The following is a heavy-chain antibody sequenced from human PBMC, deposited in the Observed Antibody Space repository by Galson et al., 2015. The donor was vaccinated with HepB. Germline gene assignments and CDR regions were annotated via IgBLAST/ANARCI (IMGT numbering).Heavy chain of an antibody. CDR3: ARDWDSGNLALDI. CDR2: IKKDGGEK. Sequence: SLRLSCAASGFPFSNYWMSWARQAPGKGLEWVANIKKDGGEKYYVDSVKGRFTISRDNAKHSLFLQMNSLRVEDTAVYYCARDWDSGNLALDIWGHGTMVTVSS. D-gene: IGHD1-26*01. V-gene: IGHV3-7*01. J-gene: IGHJ3*02. CDR1: GFPFSNYW.